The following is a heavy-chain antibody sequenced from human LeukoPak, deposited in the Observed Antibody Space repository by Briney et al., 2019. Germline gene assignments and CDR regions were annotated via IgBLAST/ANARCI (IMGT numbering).Heavy chain of an antibody. V-gene: IGHV3-7*05. CDR2: IKLDGSEK. CDR1: GFTLSRYW. D-gene: IGHD4-23*01. CDR3: ARETRGTVGSY. Sequence: QPGGSLRLSCAASGFTLSRYWMSWVRQAPGKGLEWVANIKLDGSEKYYADSVKGRFTISRDNAKNSLYLQMNSLRAEDTAVYYCARETRGTVGSYWGRGTLVTVSS. J-gene: IGHJ4*02.